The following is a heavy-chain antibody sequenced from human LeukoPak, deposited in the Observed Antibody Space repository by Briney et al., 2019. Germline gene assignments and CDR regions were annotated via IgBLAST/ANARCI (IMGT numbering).Heavy chain of an antibody. D-gene: IGHD2-8*01. V-gene: IGHV1-8*01. CDR3: AKCIWLRGKFDY. Sequence: ASVKVSCKASGYTFTSYDINWVRQATGQGLEWMGWMNPNSGNTGYAQKFQGRVTMTRNTSISTAYMELSSLRSEDTAVYYCAKCIWLRGKFDYWGQRTLVTVSS. J-gene: IGHJ4*02. CDR2: MNPNSGNT. CDR1: GYTFTSYD.